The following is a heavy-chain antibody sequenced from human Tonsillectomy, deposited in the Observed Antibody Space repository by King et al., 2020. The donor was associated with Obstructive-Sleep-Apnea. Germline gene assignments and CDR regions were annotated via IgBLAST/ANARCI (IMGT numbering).Heavy chain of an antibody. V-gene: IGHV4-39*07. CDR2: LYYGGRT. D-gene: IGHD6-13*01. J-gene: IGHJ5*02. CDR3: AREGAAGTNWFDP. Sequence: QLQESGPGLVKPSETLSLTCTVSGGSISSSGCYWGWIRQPPGKGLEWIGSLYYGGRTYYNPSLKSRVTILVDTSKNQVSLKLSSVTAADTAVYYCAREGAAGTNWFDPWGQGAQVTVSS. CDR1: GGSISSSGCY.